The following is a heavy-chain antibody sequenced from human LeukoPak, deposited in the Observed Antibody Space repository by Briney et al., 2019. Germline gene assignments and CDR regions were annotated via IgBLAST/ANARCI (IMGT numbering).Heavy chain of an antibody. CDR3: AKGNDYYGSGNIDY. CDR2: ISWNSGSI. Sequence: GGSLRLSCAASGFTFDDYAMHWVRQAPGKGLEWVSGISWNSGSIGYADSVKGRFTNSRDNAKNSLYLQMNSLRAEDTALYYCAKGNDYYGSGNIDYWGQGTLVTVSS. D-gene: IGHD3-10*01. J-gene: IGHJ4*02. CDR1: GFTFDDYA. V-gene: IGHV3-9*01.